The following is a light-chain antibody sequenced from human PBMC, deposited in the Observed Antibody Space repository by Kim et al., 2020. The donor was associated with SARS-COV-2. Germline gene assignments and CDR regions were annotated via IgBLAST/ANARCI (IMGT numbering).Light chain of an antibody. CDR1: SSKIERQF. CDR3: ATWDVSLDAWV. Sequence: KVTVSGFGASSKIERQFLTWFQQLPGAAPKVFFYNDNRRPSGFPDRFSGSRSGTSASLAISGLQSEDEADYYCATWDVSLDAWVFGGGTQLTVL. J-gene: IGLJ3*02. CDR2: NDN. V-gene: IGLV1-44*01.